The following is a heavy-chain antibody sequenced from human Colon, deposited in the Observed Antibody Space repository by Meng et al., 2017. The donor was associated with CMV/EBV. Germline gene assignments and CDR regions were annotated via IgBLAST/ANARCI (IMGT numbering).Heavy chain of an antibody. J-gene: IGHJ5*02. CDR3: ARVAAAGNEWFDP. V-gene: IGHV4-4*02. CDR2: IYHSGST. CDR1: GGSISSINW. D-gene: IGHD6-13*01. Sequence: QVQLQESGPGLVKPSEXLSLTFAVSGGSISSINWWTWVRQPPGKGLEWIGEIYHSGSTNYNPSLKSRVTISVDKSKNQFSLKLSSVTAADTAVYYCARVAAAGNEWFDPWGQGTLVTVAS.